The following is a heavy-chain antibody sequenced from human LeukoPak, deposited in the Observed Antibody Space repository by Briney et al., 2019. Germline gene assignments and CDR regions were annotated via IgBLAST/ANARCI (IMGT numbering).Heavy chain of an antibody. D-gene: IGHD4-17*01. V-gene: IGHV3-33*01. CDR3: ARDNYGVGDYGDDGYAFDI. CDR1: GFTFSSYG. Sequence: PGGSLRLSCAASGFTFSSYGMHWVRQAPGKGLEWVAVIWYDGSNKYYADSVKGRFTISRVNSKNTLYLQMNSLRAEDTAVYYCARDNYGVGDYGDDGYAFDIRGQGTMVTVSS. CDR2: IWYDGSNK. J-gene: IGHJ3*02.